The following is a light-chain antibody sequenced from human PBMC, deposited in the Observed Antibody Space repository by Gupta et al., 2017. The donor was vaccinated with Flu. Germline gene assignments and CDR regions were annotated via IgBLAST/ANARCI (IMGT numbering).Light chain of an antibody. CDR2: AAS. V-gene: IGKV1-39*01. CDR1: QEITTY. CDR3: QQAANAPLT. J-gene: IGKJ4*01. Sequence: PSSLSASVGDRVTIACRVGQEITTYLHWYQQKPGKAPKLLVYAASWVGSGVPSRFSGSGSGTDFSLTISRLQPEDFATYYCQQAANAPLTFGGGTKVEI.